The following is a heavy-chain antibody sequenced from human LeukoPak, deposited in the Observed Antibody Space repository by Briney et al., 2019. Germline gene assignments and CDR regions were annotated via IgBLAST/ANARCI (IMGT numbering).Heavy chain of an antibody. J-gene: IGHJ6*02. Sequence: ASVKVSCKASGYTFTGYYMHWVRQAPGQGLEWMGWINPNSGGTNYVQKFQGRVTMTRDTSISTAYMELSRLRSDDTAAYYCAREDNGYYAMDVWGQGTTVTVSS. D-gene: IGHD2-8*01. CDR3: AREDNGYYAMDV. CDR2: INPNSGGT. CDR1: GYTFTGYY. V-gene: IGHV1-2*02.